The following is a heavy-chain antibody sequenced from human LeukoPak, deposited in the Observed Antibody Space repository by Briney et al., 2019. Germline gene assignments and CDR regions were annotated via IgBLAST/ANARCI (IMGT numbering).Heavy chain of an antibody. Sequence: GGSLRLSCAASGFTFTSYAITWVRQAPGKGLEWVSAISGSGGSTYYADSVKGRLTISRDNSKNTLYLQMNSLRAEDTAVYYCAKDGSSGWPYYFDYWGQGTLVTVSS. CDR3: AKDGSSGWPYYFDY. CDR2: ISGSGGST. D-gene: IGHD6-19*01. V-gene: IGHV3-23*01. J-gene: IGHJ4*02. CDR1: GFTFTSYA.